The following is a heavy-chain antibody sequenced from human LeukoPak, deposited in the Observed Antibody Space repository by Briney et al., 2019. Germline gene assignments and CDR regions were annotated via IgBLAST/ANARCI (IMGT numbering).Heavy chain of an antibody. J-gene: IGHJ4*02. D-gene: IGHD4-17*01. CDR3: ARVTVTTYFDY. Sequence: PGGSLRLSCAASGFTVSSYYMSWVRQAPGKGLEWVSVIYSGGSTYYADSVKGRFTISRDNSKNTLYLQMNSLRAEDTAVYYCARVTVTTYFDYWGQGTLVTVSS. CDR1: GFTVSSYY. CDR2: IYSGGST. V-gene: IGHV3-53*01.